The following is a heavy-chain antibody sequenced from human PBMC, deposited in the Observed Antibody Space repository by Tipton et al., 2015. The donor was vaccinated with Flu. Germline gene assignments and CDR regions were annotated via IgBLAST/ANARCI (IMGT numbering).Heavy chain of an antibody. CDR3: ARHYYDTNIFFPALFDF. CDR2: MYYSGNT. CDR1: GGSVTNINYY. D-gene: IGHD3-22*01. V-gene: IGHV4-39*01. J-gene: IGHJ4*02. Sequence: TLSLTCTVSGGSVTNINYYWGWIRQPPGKGLEWIGSMYYSGNTYYNPSLKGRLTISMDTSKNQFSLKMSSVTAADTAVYYCARHYYDTNIFFPALFDFWGQGTLVTVSS.